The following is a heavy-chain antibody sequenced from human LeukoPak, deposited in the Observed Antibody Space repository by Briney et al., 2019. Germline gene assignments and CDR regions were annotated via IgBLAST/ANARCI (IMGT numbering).Heavy chain of an antibody. CDR2: IYSGGST. CDR3: ARDLLNRIAPYYYMDV. Sequence: GGSLRLSCAASGFTVSSNYMSWVRQAPGKGLEWVSIIYSGGSTFYADSVKGRFTISRDNSKNTLYLQMNSLRAEDTAVYYCARDLLNRIAPYYYMDVWGKGITVTVSS. CDR1: GFTVSSNY. V-gene: IGHV3-53*01. J-gene: IGHJ6*03. D-gene: IGHD6-13*01.